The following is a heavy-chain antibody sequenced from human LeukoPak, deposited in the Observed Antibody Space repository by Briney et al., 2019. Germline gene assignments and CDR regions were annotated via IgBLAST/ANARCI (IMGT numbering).Heavy chain of an antibody. CDR1: GFTFSSYA. Sequence: GGSLRLSCAASGFTFSSYAMHWVRQAPGKGLEWVAVISYDGSNKYYADSVKGRFTISRDNSKNTLYLQMNSLRAEDTAVYYCARDLERTHSSGWHYYYGMDVWGQGTTVTVSS. CDR2: ISYDGSNK. D-gene: IGHD6-19*01. V-gene: IGHV3-30*04. J-gene: IGHJ6*02. CDR3: ARDLERTHSSGWHYYYGMDV.